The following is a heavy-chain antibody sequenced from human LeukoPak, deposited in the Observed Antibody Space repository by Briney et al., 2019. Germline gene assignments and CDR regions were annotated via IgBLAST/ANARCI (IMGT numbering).Heavy chain of an antibody. J-gene: IGHJ4*02. V-gene: IGHV1-2*02. CDR1: GYTFTGYY. CDR2: INPTSGGT. Sequence: GASVKVSCKASGYTFTGYYMHWVRQAPGQGLEWMGWINPTSGGTNYAQKFQGRVTMTRDTSISTAYMELSRLRSDDTAVYYCARAQPGSSSSWYYPDYWGQGTLVTVSS. CDR3: ARAQPGSSSSWYYPDY. D-gene: IGHD6-13*01.